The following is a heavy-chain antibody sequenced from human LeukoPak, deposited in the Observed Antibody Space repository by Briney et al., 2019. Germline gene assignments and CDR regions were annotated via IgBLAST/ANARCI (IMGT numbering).Heavy chain of an antibody. D-gene: IGHD6-13*01. CDR2: INPNSGNT. V-gene: IGHV1-18*04. J-gene: IGHJ5*02. Sequence: ASVKVSCKASGYTFTGYYIHWVRQAPGQGLEWMGWINPNSGNTNYAQKLQGRVTMTTDTSTSTAYMELRSLRSDDTAVYYCARDWGYSSSWNDVPWYNWFDPWGQGTLVIVSS. CDR1: GYTFTGYY. CDR3: ARDWGYSSSWNDVPWYNWFDP.